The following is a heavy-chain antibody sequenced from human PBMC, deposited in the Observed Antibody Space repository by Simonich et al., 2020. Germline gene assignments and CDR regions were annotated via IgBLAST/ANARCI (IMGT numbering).Heavy chain of an antibody. CDR2: IYYSGST. V-gene: IGHV4-59*08. D-gene: IGHD1-26*01. CDR1: GGSLSSYY. J-gene: IGHJ6*02. Sequence: QVQLQESGPGLVKPSETLSLTCTVSGGSLSSYYWSWIRQPPGNGLECIGYIYYSGSTNYNPSLKSRVTISVDTSKNQFSLKLSSVTAADTAVYYCARSLGYYYYYYGMDVWGQGTTVTVSS. CDR3: ARSLGYYYYYYGMDV.